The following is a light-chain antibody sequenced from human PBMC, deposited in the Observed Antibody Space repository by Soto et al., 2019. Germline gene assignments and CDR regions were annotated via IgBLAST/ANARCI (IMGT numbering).Light chain of an antibody. CDR3: CSYTGGYSYMV. Sequence: QSALTQPRSVSGSPGQSVTISCTGTRSDVGTYNFVSWYQQHPGKAPKLIIYDVTKRPSGVPVRFSGSKSGNTASLTISGLQADDEAHYYCCSYTGGYSYMVFGGGTQLTVL. J-gene: IGLJ2*01. CDR1: RSDVGTYNF. V-gene: IGLV2-11*01. CDR2: DVT.